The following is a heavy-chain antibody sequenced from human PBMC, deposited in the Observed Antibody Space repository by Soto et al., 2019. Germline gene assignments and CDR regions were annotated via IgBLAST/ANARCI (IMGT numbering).Heavy chain of an antibody. CDR3: AKRGSAQGGFDF. CDR2: ISSGGDNT. J-gene: IGHJ3*01. Sequence: HPGGSLRLSCAASGFTFSSYAVSWVRQAPGKGLEWVSTISSGGDNTYYADSVKGRFTISRDNSKNTLYVQMNSLRAEDTALYYCAKRGSAQGGFDFWGQGTMVTVSS. CDR1: GFTFSSYA. V-gene: IGHV3-23*01. D-gene: IGHD2-15*01.